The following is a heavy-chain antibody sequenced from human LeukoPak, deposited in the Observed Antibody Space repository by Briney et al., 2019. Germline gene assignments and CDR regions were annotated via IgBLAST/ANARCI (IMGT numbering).Heavy chain of an antibody. D-gene: IGHD2-15*01. CDR1: GFTFSSYA. CDR2: ISYDGNNK. J-gene: IGHJ4*02. V-gene: IGHV3-30-3*01. Sequence: GGSLRLSCAASGFTFSSYAMHWVRQAPGKGLEWVAVISYDGNNKYYADSVKGRFTISRDNSKNTLYLQMNSLRAEDTAVYYCEGSGHTDFDYWGQGTLVTVSS. CDR3: EGSGHTDFDY.